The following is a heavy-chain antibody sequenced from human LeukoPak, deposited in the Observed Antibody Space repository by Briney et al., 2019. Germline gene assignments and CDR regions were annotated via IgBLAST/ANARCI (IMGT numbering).Heavy chain of an antibody. CDR2: ISGSGGST. D-gene: IGHD6-13*01. Sequence: GSLRLSFAASGFTFSSYAMSWVRQAPGKGLELVSAISGSGGSTYYADSVKGRFTISRDNSKNTLYLQMNSLRAEDTAVYYCAKETYSSSWPSFDYWGQGTLVTVSS. CDR3: AKETYSSSWPSFDY. CDR1: GFTFSSYA. J-gene: IGHJ4*02. V-gene: IGHV3-23*01.